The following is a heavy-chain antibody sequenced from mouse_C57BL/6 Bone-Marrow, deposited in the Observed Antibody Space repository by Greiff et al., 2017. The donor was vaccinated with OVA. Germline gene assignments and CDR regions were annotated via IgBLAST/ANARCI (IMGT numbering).Heavy chain of an antibody. Sequence: QVQLQQSGAELVRPGASVTLSCKASGYTFTDYEMHWVKQTPVHGLEWIGAIDPETGGTAYNQKFKGKAILTADKSSSTAYMELRSLTSEDSAVYYCTRGLGGYYWYYAMDYWGKGTSVTVSS. J-gene: IGHJ4*01. CDR1: GYTFTDYE. V-gene: IGHV1-15*01. D-gene: IGHD2-3*01. CDR2: IDPETGGT. CDR3: TRGLGGYYWYYAMDY.